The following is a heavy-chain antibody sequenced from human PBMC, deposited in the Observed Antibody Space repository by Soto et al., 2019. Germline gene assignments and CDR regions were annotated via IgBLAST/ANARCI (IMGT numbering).Heavy chain of an antibody. V-gene: IGHV5-51*01. CDR3: ARTNYGSGTYAIDY. Sequence: GESLKISCKGSRYSFTNYWIGWVRQMPGKGLEWMGIIYAGDSDTRYSPSFQGQVTISADKSISTAYLQWSSLKASDSGMYYCARTNYGSGTYAIDYWGQGTLVTVS. J-gene: IGHJ4*02. CDR2: IYAGDSDT. D-gene: IGHD3-10*01. CDR1: RYSFTNYW.